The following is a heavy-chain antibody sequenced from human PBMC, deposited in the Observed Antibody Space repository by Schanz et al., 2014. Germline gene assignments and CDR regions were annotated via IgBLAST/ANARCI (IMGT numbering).Heavy chain of an antibody. V-gene: IGHV3-74*02. Sequence: ERLVESGGGVVQPGRSLRLSCAASGFIFSNYGMHWVRQVPGKGLVWVSRIKSDGSSTSYADSVKGRFTISRDNAKNTLYLQMNSLRAEDTAVYYCARKVVATIGGYYDNWGQGTLVIVSS. D-gene: IGHD5-12*01. CDR1: GFIFSNYG. J-gene: IGHJ4*02. CDR2: IKSDGSST. CDR3: ARKVVATIGGYYDN.